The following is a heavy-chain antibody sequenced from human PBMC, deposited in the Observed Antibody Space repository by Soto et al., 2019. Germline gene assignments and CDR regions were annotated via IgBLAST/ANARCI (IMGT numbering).Heavy chain of an antibody. Sequence: GGSLRLSCAASGFIFSNNAMNWVRQAPGQGLEWVSGISVSGSSTYYADSVKGRFTISRDNSKNTLNLQMNSLRAEDTAVYYCLKLYYATSGTQSGFDYWGQGNLVTVSS. CDR2: ISVSGSST. CDR3: LKLYYATSGTQSGFDY. J-gene: IGHJ4*02. CDR1: GFIFSNNA. D-gene: IGHD3-22*01. V-gene: IGHV3-23*01.